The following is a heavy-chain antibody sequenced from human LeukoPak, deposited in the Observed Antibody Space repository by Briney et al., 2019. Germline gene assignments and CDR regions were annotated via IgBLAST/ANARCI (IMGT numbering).Heavy chain of an antibody. CDR2: ISSSSSTI. CDR3: AKGPYRFLEWLRFDY. D-gene: IGHD3-3*01. J-gene: IGHJ4*02. CDR1: GFTFSSYS. V-gene: IGHV3-48*01. Sequence: GGSLRLSCAASGFTFSSYSMNWVRQAPGKGLEWVSYISSSSSTIYYADSVKGRFTISRDNSKNTLYLQMNSLRAEDTAVYYCAKGPYRFLEWLRFDYWGQGTLVTVSS.